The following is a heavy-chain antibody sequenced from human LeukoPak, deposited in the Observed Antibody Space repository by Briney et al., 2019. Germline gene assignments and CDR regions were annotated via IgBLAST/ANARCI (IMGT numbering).Heavy chain of an antibody. CDR3: ARGRSVRFLEWFSSDY. CDR2: INHSGST. D-gene: IGHD3-3*01. V-gene: IGHV4-34*01. Sequence: PSETLSLTCAVYGGSFSGYYWSWIRQPPGKELEWIGEINHSGSTNYNPSLKSRVTISVDTSKNQFSLKLSSVTAADTAVYYCARGRSVRFLEWFSSDYWGQGTLVTVSS. CDR1: GGSFSGYY. J-gene: IGHJ4*02.